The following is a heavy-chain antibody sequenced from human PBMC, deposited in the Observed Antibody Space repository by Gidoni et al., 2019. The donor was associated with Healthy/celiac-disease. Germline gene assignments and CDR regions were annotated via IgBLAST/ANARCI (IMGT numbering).Heavy chain of an antibody. V-gene: IGHV3-23*01. J-gene: IGHJ4*02. CDR3: AKDPPWLPLGY. CDR1: GVTFSSYA. D-gene: IGHD6-19*01. Sequence: EVQLLESGGGLLQPGGSLRLSCAASGVTFSSYAMSWVRQAPGKGLEWVSAISGRGGSTYYADSVKGRFTISRDNSKNTLYLQMNSLRAEDTAVYYCAKDPPWLPLGYWGQGTLVTVSS. CDR2: ISGRGGST.